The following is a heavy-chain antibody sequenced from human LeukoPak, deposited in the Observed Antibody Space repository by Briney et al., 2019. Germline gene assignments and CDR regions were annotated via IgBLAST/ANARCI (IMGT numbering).Heavy chain of an antibody. D-gene: IGHD1-26*01. CDR3: AKSGGYGLIDY. V-gene: IGHV4-59*04. CDR1: GFTLSTYW. J-gene: IGHJ4*02. CDR2: IYSSGST. Sequence: GSLRLSCAASGFTLSTYWMSWVRQPPGKGLEWIGSIYSSGSTYYNASLQSRVTISIETSKNQISLRLNSVTASDTAMYYCAKSGGYGLIDYWGQGTLVTVSS.